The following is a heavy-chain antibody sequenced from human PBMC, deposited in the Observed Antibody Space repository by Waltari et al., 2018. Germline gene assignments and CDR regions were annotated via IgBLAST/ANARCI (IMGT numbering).Heavy chain of an antibody. D-gene: IGHD1-26*01. CDR2: INPNSGGT. CDR3: ARDLVVGSGDY. Sequence: QVHLVQSGAEVKKPGASVKVSCKASGYTFTGDQIHWVRQAPGQGLEGMGWINPNSGGTNYAQNFQGRVTITRDTSIRTAYMELSRLRSDDTAMYYCARDLVVGSGDYWGQGTLVTVSS. V-gene: IGHV1-2*02. J-gene: IGHJ4*02. CDR1: GYTFTGDQ.